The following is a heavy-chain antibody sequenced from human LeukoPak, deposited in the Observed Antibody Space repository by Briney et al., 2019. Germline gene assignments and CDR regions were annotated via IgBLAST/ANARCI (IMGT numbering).Heavy chain of an antibody. J-gene: IGHJ3*02. CDR1: GGSISNYY. V-gene: IGHV4-59*08. CDR2: IYYSGST. D-gene: IGHD6-19*01. CDR3: ARLNSGWSPFDI. Sequence: SETLSLTCTVSGGSISNYYWSWIRQPPGKGLEWIGYIYYSGSTNYNPSLKSRVIISVDTSKIQFFLRLTSVTAADTAVYYCARLNSGWSPFDIWGQGTMVTVSS.